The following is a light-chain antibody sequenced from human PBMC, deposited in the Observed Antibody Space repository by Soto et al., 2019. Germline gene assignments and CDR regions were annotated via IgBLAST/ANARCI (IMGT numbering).Light chain of an antibody. V-gene: IGKV1-12*01. J-gene: IGKJ1*01. CDR3: QQANSFPWT. CDR1: QSISYW. Sequence: DIQMTQSPSSVSASVGDRVTITCRASQSISYWLAWYQQKPGKAPKLLIYTASSLQSGVPSRFIGSGSGTDFTLTISSVQPEDYATYYCQQANSFPWTFGRGTKVDIK. CDR2: TAS.